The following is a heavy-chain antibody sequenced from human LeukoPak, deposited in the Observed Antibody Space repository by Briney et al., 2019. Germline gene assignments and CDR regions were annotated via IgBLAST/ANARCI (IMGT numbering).Heavy chain of an antibody. J-gene: IGHJ4*02. CDR3: ARADHFWSGSFDY. CDR2: IYYSGST. V-gene: IGHV4-59*11. CDR1: GGSISSHY. Sequence: SETLSLTCTVSGGSISSHYWSWIRQPPGKGLEWIGYIYYSGSTNYNPSLKSRVTISVDTSKNQFSLKRSSVTAADTAVYYCARADHFWSGSFDYWGQGTLVTVSS. D-gene: IGHD3-3*02.